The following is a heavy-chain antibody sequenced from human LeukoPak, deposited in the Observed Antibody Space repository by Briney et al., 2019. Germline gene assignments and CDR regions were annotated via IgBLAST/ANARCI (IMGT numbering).Heavy chain of an antibody. CDR1: GFTFSSYG. J-gene: IGHJ6*02. CDR2: ISYDGSNK. Sequence: PGRSLRLSCAASGFTFSSYGMHWVRQAPGKGLEWVAVISYDGSNKYYADSVKGRFTISRDNSKNTLYLQMNSLRAEDTAVYYCAKDLFRRMVTNYYGMDVWGQGTTVTVSS. D-gene: IGHD3-10*01. CDR3: AKDLFRRMVTNYYGMDV. V-gene: IGHV3-30*18.